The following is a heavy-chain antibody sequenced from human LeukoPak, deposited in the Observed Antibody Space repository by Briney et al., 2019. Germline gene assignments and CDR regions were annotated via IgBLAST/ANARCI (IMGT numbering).Heavy chain of an antibody. CDR1: GGSISSYY. V-gene: IGHV4-59*08. Sequence: SETLSLTCTVSGGSISSYYWSWIRQPPGKGLEWIGYIYYSGSTNYNPSLKSRVTILVDTSKNQFSLKLSSVTAADTAVYYCASSNPEGAFDIWGQGTMVTVSS. CDR3: ASSNPEGAFDI. CDR2: IYYSGST. D-gene: IGHD1-14*01. J-gene: IGHJ3*02.